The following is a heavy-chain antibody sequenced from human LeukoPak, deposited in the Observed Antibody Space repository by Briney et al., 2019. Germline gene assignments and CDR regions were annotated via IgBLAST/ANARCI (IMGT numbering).Heavy chain of an antibody. V-gene: IGHV1-18*01. CDR1: GYTFTSYG. CDR3: ARGSSNFDY. J-gene: IGHJ4*02. CDR2: ISTYKSNT. D-gene: IGHD2-2*01. Sequence: ASVKVSCKASGYTFTSYGISWVRQAPGQGLEWMGWISTYKSNTNYAQNFQARVTMTTDTSTSTVYMELRSLRSDDTAVYYCARGSSNFDYWGQGTLVTVSS.